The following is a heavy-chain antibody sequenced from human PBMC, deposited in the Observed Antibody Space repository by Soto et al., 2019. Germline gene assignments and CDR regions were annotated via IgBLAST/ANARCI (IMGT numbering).Heavy chain of an antibody. V-gene: IGHV6-1*01. CDR1: GDSVSSNSAA. Sequence: PSQTLSLTCAISGDSVSSNSAAWNWIRQSPSRGLEWLGRTYYRSKWYNDYAVSVKSRITINPDTSKNQFSLQLNSVTPEDTAVYYCARGIAVARPYYYYYYYMDVWGKGTTVTVPS. D-gene: IGHD6-19*01. CDR2: TYYRSKWYN. J-gene: IGHJ6*03. CDR3: ARGIAVARPYYYYYYYMDV.